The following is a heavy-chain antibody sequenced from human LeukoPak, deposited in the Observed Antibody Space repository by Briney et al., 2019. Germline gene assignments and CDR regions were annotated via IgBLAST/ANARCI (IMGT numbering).Heavy chain of an antibody. CDR2: INGRGDDD. J-gene: IGHJ4*02. D-gene: IGHD1-1*01. V-gene: IGHV3-23*01. CDR3: AKVEGPERRHYVAS. CDR1: GFIFSNHG. Sequence: GGSLRLSCEVSGFIFSNHGMTWVRQAPGKGLEWVAAINGRGDDDYYVASVKGRFTISRDNSRNTLYLHLTGLRTEDTAVYYCAKVEGPERRHYVASWGQGTLVSVSA.